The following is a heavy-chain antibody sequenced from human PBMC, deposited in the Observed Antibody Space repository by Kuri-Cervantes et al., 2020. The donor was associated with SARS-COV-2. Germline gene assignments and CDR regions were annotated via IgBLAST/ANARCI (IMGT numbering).Heavy chain of an antibody. Sequence: GSLRLSCTVSGGSISSHYWSWIRQPPGKGLEWIGYIYYSGSTNYNPSLKSRVTISVDTSKTQFSLKLSSVTAADTAVYYCARLTGATVTSYMDVWGKGTTVTVSS. J-gene: IGHJ6*03. CDR2: IYYSGST. CDR1: GGSISSHY. V-gene: IGHV4-59*08. CDR3: ARLTGATVTSYMDV. D-gene: IGHD4-11*01.